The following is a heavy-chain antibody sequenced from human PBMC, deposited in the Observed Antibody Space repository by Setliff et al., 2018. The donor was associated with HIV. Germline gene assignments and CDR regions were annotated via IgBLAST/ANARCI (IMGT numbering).Heavy chain of an antibody. CDR1: GGSISSEY. CDR2: ISGSGGGT. V-gene: IGHV3-23*01. CDR3: ARDSSSWYEFYFDC. Sequence: PSETLSLTCTVSGGSISSEYWSWVRQAPGKWLEWVSGISGSGGGTYYADSVKGRFTISRDNSKNTLYLQMNSLRAEDTAVYYCARDSSSWYEFYFDCWGQGTLVT. D-gene: IGHD6-13*01. J-gene: IGHJ4*02.